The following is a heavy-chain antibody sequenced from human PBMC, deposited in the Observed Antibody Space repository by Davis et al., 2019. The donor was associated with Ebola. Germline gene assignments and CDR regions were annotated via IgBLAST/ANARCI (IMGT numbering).Heavy chain of an antibody. CDR2: IKSKADGGTT. J-gene: IGHJ5*02. D-gene: IGHD2/OR15-2a*01. V-gene: IGHV3-15*01. CDR1: GFTLSDTW. CDR3: SSFYGGFDP. Sequence: GESLKISCAASGFTLSDTWMTWVRQAPGQGLEWVGRIKSKADGGTTDFGAPVKGRFSISIDESKNTLYLQMNSLKTEDTAVYYCSSFYGGFDPWGQGTLVTVSS.